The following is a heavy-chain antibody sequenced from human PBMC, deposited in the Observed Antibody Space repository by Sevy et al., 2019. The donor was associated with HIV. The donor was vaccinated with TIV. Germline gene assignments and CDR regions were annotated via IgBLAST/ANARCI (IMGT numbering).Heavy chain of an antibody. V-gene: IGHV3-23*01. CDR1: GFTFSTYT. J-gene: IGHJ6*02. CDR2: ISGSAGST. CDR3: AKGDRTFYGLDV. Sequence: GGSLRLSCAASGFTFSTYTMSWVRQAPGKGLEWVSAISGSAGSTYYADLVQGRFTISRDKSKNTLYLQMNGLRAEDTAVYYCAKGDRTFYGLDVWGQGTTVTVSS. D-gene: IGHD2-15*01.